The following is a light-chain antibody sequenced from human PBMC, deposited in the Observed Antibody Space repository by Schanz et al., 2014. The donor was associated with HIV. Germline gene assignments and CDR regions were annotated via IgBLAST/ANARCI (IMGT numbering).Light chain of an antibody. CDR3: QQYNNYRT. V-gene: IGKV3-20*01. CDR2: GAS. Sequence: EIVLTQSPGTLSLSPGERATLSCRASQSVSSSYLAWYQQKPGQAPRLLIYGASSRATGIPDRFSGSGSGTDFTLTISRLEPDDFATYYCQQYNNYRTFGQGTKVEV. J-gene: IGKJ1*01. CDR1: QSVSSSY.